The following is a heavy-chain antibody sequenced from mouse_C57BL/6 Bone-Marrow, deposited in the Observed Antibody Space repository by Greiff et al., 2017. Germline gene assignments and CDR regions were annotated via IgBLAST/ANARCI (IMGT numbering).Heavy chain of an antibody. CDR1: GYAFSSSW. J-gene: IGHJ2*01. D-gene: IGHD2-14*01. V-gene: IGHV1-82*01. Sequence: VQLQQSGPELVKPGASVKISCKASGYAFSSSWMNWVKQRPGKGLEWIGRIYPGDGDTNYNGKFKGKATLTADKSSSTAYMQLSSLTSEDSAVYFCALWVRRGNYFDYGGKGTTLTVSS. CDR2: IYPGDGDT. CDR3: ALWVRRGNYFDY.